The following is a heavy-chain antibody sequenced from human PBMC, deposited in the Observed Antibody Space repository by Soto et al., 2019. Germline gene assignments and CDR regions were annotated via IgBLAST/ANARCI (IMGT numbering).Heavy chain of an antibody. J-gene: IGHJ4*02. V-gene: IGHV4-31*03. CDR2: IYYSGST. CDR1: GGSISSGGYY. Sequence: PSETLSLTCTVSGGSISSGGYYWSWIRQHPGKGLEWIGYIYYSGSTYYNPSLKSRVTISVDTSKNQFSLKLSSVTAADTAVYYCATYSSGWRLFDYWGQGTLVTVSS. D-gene: IGHD6-19*01. CDR3: ATYSSGWRLFDY.